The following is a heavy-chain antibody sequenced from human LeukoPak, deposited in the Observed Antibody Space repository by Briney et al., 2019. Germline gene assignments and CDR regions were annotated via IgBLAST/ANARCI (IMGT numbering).Heavy chain of an antibody. V-gene: IGHV3-7*01. D-gene: IGHD6-13*01. CDR2: IKRDGSEK. CDR1: GFTFSSYW. CDR3: ARDWGLAAAAYYYYYGMDV. Sequence: GGSLRLSCAASGFTFSSYWMSWVRQAPGKGLEWVANIKRDGSEKYYVDSVKGRFTISRDDAKNSLYLQMNSLRAEDTAVYYCARDWGLAAAAYYYYYGMDVWGQGTTVTVSS. J-gene: IGHJ6*02.